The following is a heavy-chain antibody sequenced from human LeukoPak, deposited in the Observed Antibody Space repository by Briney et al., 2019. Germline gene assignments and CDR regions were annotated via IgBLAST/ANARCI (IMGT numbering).Heavy chain of an antibody. CDR3: ARPRAVAGGGYDY. V-gene: IGHV3-74*01. Sequence: GGSLRLSCAASELINTHYWMHWVCQVPGKGLVWVSRIKLDENTAYYADFVKGRFTISRDNAKSTIYLQMNSLRVEDSAVYYCARPRAVAGGGYDYWGQGTLVTVSS. CDR1: ELINTHYW. D-gene: IGHD6-19*01. CDR2: IKLDENTA. J-gene: IGHJ4*02.